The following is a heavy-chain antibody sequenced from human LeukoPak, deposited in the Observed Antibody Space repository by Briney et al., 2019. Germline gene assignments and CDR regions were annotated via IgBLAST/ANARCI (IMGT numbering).Heavy chain of an antibody. Sequence: PSETLSLTCTVTGGSISSYYWSWIRQPPGKGLEWIGYIYYSGSTNYNPSLKSRVTISVDTSKNQFSLKLSPVTAADTAVYYCAREPFDPIASYYYYCMDVWGQGTTVTVSS. V-gene: IGHV4-59*01. CDR2: IYYSGST. CDR1: GGSISSYY. CDR3: AREPFDPIASYYYYCMDV. J-gene: IGHJ6*02.